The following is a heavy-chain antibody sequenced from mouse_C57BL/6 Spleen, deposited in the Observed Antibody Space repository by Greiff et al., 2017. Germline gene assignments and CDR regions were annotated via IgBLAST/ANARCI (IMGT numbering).Heavy chain of an antibody. Sequence: EVHLVESGGGLVKPGGSLKLSCAASGFTFSSYAMSWVRQTPEKRLEWVATISDGGSYTYYPDNVKGRFTISRDNAKNNLYLQMSHLKSEDTAMYYCARDRENYVDYWGQGTTLTVSS. CDR1: GFTFSSYA. CDR2: ISDGGSYT. V-gene: IGHV5-4*01. J-gene: IGHJ2*01. CDR3: ARDRENYVDY.